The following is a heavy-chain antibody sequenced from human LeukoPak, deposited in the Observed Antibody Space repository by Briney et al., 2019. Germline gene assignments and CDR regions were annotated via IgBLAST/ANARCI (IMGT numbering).Heavy chain of an antibody. CDR2: ISGSGGST. V-gene: IGHV3-23*01. CDR3: AKTGSGSGWSLDYYGMDV. CDR1: GFTFSSYA. D-gene: IGHD6-19*01. Sequence: GGSLRLSCSASGFTFSSYAMSWVRQAPGKGLEWVSAISGSGGSTYYADSVKGRFTISRDNSKNTLYLQMNSLRAEDTAVYYCAKTGSGSGWSLDYYGMDVWGQGTTVTVSS. J-gene: IGHJ6*02.